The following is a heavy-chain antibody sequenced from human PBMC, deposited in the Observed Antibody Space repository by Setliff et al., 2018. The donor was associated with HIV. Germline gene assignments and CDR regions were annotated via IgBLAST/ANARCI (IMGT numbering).Heavy chain of an antibody. CDR2: IYHSGST. Sequence: PSETLSLTCTVSGYSISSRYYWGWIRQSPGKGLEWIGSIYHSGSTQYNPSLKSRVTISVDTPKNQFSLKLSSVTAADTAVYFCARVRRDGNSFDDWGQGTLVTVSS. V-gene: IGHV4-38-2*02. D-gene: IGHD4-4*01. J-gene: IGHJ4*02. CDR1: GYSISSRYY. CDR3: ARVRRDGNSFDD.